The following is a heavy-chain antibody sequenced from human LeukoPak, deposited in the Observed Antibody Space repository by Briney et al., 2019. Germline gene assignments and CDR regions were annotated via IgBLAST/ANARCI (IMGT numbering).Heavy chain of an antibody. CDR1: GFTFSSYA. CDR2: ISGSGGST. J-gene: IGHJ3*02. V-gene: IGHV3-23*01. Sequence: GGSLRLSCAASGFTFSSYAMSWVRQAPGKGLEWVSAISGSGGSTYYADSVKGRFTISRDNSKNTLYLQMNSLRAEDTAVYYCARGKKDYDFWSGYYTGRAFDIWGQGTMVTVSS. CDR3: ARGKKDYDFWSGYYTGRAFDI. D-gene: IGHD3-3*01.